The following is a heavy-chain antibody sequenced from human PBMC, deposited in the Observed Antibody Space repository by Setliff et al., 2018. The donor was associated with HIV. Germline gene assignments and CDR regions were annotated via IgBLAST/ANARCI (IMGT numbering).Heavy chain of an antibody. Sequence: ASVKVSCKAVGYTFSGYYLHWVRQAPGQGLEWMGRINPNSGGTDYAQKFQGRVTMTRDTSISTAYMELTRLRSDDTAVYYCARDKEAWEGYYKYYYMDVWGKGTKVTVSS. J-gene: IGHJ6*03. CDR1: GYTFSGYY. V-gene: IGHV1-2*06. CDR3: ARDKEAWEGYYKYYYMDV. D-gene: IGHD1-26*01. CDR2: INPNSGGT.